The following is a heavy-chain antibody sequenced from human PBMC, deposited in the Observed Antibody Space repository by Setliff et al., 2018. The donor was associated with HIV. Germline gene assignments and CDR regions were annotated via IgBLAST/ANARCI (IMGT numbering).Heavy chain of an antibody. CDR1: GYSISTAYY. Sequence: SETLSLTCAVSGYSISTAYYWGWIRQPPGKGLEWIGSVYHSGTTYYNPSLKSRVTILVDMSNNQFSLKVTSVTAADTAVYYCMRGRSITIFGVAYFDFWGQGTQVTVSS. CDR2: VYHSGTT. CDR3: MRGRSITIFGVAYFDF. J-gene: IGHJ4*02. V-gene: IGHV4-38-2*01. D-gene: IGHD3-3*01.